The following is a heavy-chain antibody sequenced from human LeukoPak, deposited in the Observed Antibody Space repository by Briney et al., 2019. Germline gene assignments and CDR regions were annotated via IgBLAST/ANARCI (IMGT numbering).Heavy chain of an antibody. CDR1: GFTVSSNY. CDR2: IYSGGST. CDR3: ARGPVVTAYDY. V-gene: IGHV3-53*01. Sequence: GGSLRLSCAASGFTVSSNYMSWVRQAPGKGLEWVSVIYSGGSTYYADSVKGRFTISRDNSKNTLYLQMNSLRAEDTAVYYCARGPVVTAYDYWGQGTLVTVSS. J-gene: IGHJ4*02. D-gene: IGHD2-21*02.